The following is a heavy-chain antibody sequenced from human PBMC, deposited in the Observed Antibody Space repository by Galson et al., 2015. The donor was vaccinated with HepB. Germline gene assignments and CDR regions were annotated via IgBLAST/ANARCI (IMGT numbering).Heavy chain of an antibody. CDR3: AGLGGTFGVDV. Sequence: SLRLSCAASGFTFSLYWIHWVRQTPGKGLVWVSAANSEGNIVKYADSVKGRFTTSRDKAKNTVYLQMDSLRAEDTAVYYCAGLGGTFGVDVWGHGTPVPAS. CDR2: ANSEGNIV. J-gene: IGHJ6*02. D-gene: IGHD2-15*01. CDR1: GFTFSLYW. V-gene: IGHV3-74*03.